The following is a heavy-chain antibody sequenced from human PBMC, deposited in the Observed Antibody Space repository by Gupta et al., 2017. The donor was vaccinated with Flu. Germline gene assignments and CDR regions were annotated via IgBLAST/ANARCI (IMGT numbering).Heavy chain of an antibody. D-gene: IGHD1-26*01. CDR3: ARSRIVGCSGRCWYFDL. J-gene: IGHJ2*01. V-gene: IGHV3-13*01. CDR1: GFTFSSYD. Sequence: EVQLVESGGGLVQPGGSLRLSCAASGFTFSSYDMHWVRQATGKGLEWVSAIGTAGDTYFPGSVKGRFTISRENAKNSLYLQMNSLRAGDTAVYYCARSRIVGCSGRCWYFDLWGRGTLVTVSS. CDR2: IGTAGDT.